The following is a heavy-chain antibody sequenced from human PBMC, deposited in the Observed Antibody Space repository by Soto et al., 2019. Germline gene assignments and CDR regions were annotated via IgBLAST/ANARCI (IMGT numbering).Heavy chain of an antibody. D-gene: IGHD3-10*01. CDR3: ASSLSMVRGVEGYYYYGMDV. Sequence: QVQLVQSGAEVKKPGSSVKVSCKASGGTFSSYTTSWVRQAPGQGLEWMGRIIPILGIANYAQKFQGRVTITADKSTSTAYMELSSLRSEDTAVYYCASSLSMVRGVEGYYYYGMDVWGQGTTVTVSS. V-gene: IGHV1-69*02. J-gene: IGHJ6*02. CDR2: IIPILGIA. CDR1: GGTFSSYT.